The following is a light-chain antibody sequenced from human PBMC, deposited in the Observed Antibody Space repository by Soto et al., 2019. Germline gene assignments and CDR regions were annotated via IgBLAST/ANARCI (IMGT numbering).Light chain of an antibody. V-gene: IGLV2-8*01. Sequence: QSALTQPPSASGSPGQSVTISCTGSSSDVGGYNYVSWYQHHPGKAPKLVIYEVTKRPSGVPDRFSGSKSGNKASLTVSGLQAEDEADYSCSSYAGSNNLGVLGSGTKLTVL. CDR3: SSYAGSNNLGV. CDR1: SSDVGGYNY. CDR2: EVT. J-gene: IGLJ1*01.